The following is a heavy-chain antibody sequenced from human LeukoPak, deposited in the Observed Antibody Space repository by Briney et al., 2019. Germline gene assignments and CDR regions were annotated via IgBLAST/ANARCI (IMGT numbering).Heavy chain of an antibody. Sequence: LSLTCAVYGGSFSGYYWSWIRQPPGKGLEWVSYISSSSSTIYYADSVKGRFTISRDNAKNSLYLQMNSLRAEDTAVYYCARSPLQMWGSADFDYWGQGTLVTVSS. D-gene: IGHD7-27*01. CDR2: ISSSSSTI. CDR1: GGSFSGYY. J-gene: IGHJ4*02. CDR3: ARSPLQMWGSADFDY. V-gene: IGHV3-11*01.